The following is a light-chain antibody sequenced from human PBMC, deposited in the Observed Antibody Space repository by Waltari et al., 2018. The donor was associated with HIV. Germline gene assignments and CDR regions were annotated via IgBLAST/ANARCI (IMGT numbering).Light chain of an antibody. V-gene: IGLV3-25*03. J-gene: IGLJ2*01. Sequence: SYELTQPPSVPVSPGQTARIPCPGDALPKQYAYWYQQKPGQAPVLVIYKDSERPSGIPERFSGSSSGTTVTLTISGVQAEDEADYYCQSADSSGTYVVFGGGTKLTVL. CDR1: ALPKQY. CDR2: KDS. CDR3: QSADSSGTYVV.